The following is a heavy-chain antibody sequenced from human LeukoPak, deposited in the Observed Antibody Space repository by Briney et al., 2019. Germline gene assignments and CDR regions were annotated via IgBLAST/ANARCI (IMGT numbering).Heavy chain of an antibody. Sequence: PGGSLRLSCAASGFTVRSSYMSWVRQAPGKGLEWVSYISSSGGTIYYADSVKGRFTISRDNSKNTLYLQMNSLRAEDTAVYYCAKAAIAAADPYYFDYWGQGTLVTVSS. CDR3: AKAAIAAADPYYFDY. CDR2: ISSSGGTI. J-gene: IGHJ4*02. V-gene: IGHV3-23*01. D-gene: IGHD6-13*01. CDR1: GFTVRSSY.